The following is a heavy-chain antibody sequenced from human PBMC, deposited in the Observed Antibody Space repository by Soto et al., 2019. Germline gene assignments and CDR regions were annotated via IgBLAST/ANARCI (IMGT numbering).Heavy chain of an antibody. CDR2: LTASSGNT. V-gene: IGHV3-23*01. D-gene: IGHD6-19*01. Sequence: GGSLRLSCAASGFTFSNYAMGWVRQAPGKGLEWVSALTASSGNTFYAGSVRGRFTISRDNSKDTRYLQMNSLRAEDTAVYFCAKDRIGPVAGTWYFQDWGQGTLVTVSS. CDR3: AKDRIGPVAGTWYFQD. J-gene: IGHJ1*01. CDR1: GFTFSNYA.